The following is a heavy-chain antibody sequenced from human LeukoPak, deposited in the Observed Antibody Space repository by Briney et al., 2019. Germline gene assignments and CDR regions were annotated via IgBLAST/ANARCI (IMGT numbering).Heavy chain of an antibody. CDR2: IYYSGST. V-gene: IGHV4-39*07. Sequence: SETLSLTCTVSGGSISSSSYYWGWIRQPPGKGLEWIGSIYYSGSTYYNPSLKSRVTISVDTSKYQFSLKLSSVTAADTAVYYCARERKDDYSNDYYYYYYMDVWGKGTTVTVSS. J-gene: IGHJ6*03. CDR1: GGSISSSSYY. D-gene: IGHD4-11*01. CDR3: ARERKDDYSNDYYYYYYMDV.